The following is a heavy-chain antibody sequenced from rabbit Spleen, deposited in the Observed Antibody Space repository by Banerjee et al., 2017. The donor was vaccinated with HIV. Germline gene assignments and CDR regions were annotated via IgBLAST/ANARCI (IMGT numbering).Heavy chain of an antibody. V-gene: IGHV1S45*01. CDR1: GFTFSSYY. D-gene: IGHD5-1*01. Sequence: QEQLEESGGGLVQPEGSLTLTCKASGFTFSSYYMCWVRQAPGKGLEWIACIDDGSSGSTYYASWAKGRFTISKTSSTTVTLQMTSLTAADTATYFCARDLVADITYFNLWGQGTLVTVS. CDR2: IDDGSSGST. J-gene: IGHJ4*01. CDR3: ARDLVADITYFNL.